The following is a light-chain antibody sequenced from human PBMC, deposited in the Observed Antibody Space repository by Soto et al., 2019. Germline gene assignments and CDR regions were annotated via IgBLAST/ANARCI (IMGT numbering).Light chain of an antibody. CDR1: QSISYW. CDR3: QQYNSYSRT. V-gene: IGKV1-5*01. Sequence: DIQMTQSPSTLSASVGDRVTITCRASQSISYWLAWYQQKPGKAPKLLIYDASSLESGVPSRFSGSGSGTEFTLTISSLQPDDSATYYCQQYNSYSRTFGQGTKVEIK. J-gene: IGKJ1*01. CDR2: DAS.